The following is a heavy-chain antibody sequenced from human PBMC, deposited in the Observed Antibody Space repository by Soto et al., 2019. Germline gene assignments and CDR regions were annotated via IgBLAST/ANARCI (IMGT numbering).Heavy chain of an antibody. D-gene: IGHD2-8*01. J-gene: IGHJ4*02. Sequence: GGSLRLSCAASGFTFSSYAMSWVRQAPGKGLEWVSAISGSGGTTYYADSVKGRFTFSRDDFRNTLYLQMNSLRTEDTAIYYCAKLRDFVVLPAGILDYWGPGTLVTVSS. CDR3: AKLRDFVVLPAGILDY. CDR1: GFTFSSYA. CDR2: ISGSGGTT. V-gene: IGHV3-23*01.